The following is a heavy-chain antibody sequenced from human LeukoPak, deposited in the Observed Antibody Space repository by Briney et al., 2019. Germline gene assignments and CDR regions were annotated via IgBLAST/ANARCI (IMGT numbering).Heavy chain of an antibody. CDR1: GGSISSGSYY. V-gene: IGHV4-61*02. CDR2: IFTSGST. Sequence: PSQTLSLTCTVSGGSISSGSYYWSWVRQPAGKGLEWIGRIFTSGSTNYNPSLKSRVTISVDTSKNQFSLKLSSVTAADTAVYYCARGNLHYNLFTGYRGDAFDIWGQGTMVTVSS. J-gene: IGHJ3*02. D-gene: IGHD3-9*01. CDR3: ARGNLHYNLFTGYRGDAFDI.